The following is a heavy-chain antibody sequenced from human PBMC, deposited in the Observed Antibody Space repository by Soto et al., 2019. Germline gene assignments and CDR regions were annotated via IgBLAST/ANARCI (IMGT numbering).Heavy chain of an antibody. J-gene: IGHJ6*02. CDR2: INPNSGGT. Sequence: GASVKVSCKASGYTFTGYYMHWVRQAPGQGLEWMGWINPNSGGTNYAQKFQGWVTMTRDTSISTAYMELSRLRSDDTAVYYCARERVRFGEYYYYYDVDVWGQGTTVTVSS. D-gene: IGHD3-10*01. CDR3: ARERVRFGEYYYYYDVDV. CDR1: GYTFTGYY. V-gene: IGHV1-2*04.